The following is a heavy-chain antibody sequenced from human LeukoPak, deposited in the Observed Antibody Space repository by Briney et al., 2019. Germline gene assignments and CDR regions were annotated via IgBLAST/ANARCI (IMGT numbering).Heavy chain of an antibody. CDR3: ARDGRAIVVVPAAPRGYYYGMDV. CDR1: GFTFSSYG. V-gene: IGHV3-21*01. J-gene: IGHJ6*02. CDR2: ISSSSSYI. D-gene: IGHD2-2*01. Sequence: GGSLRLSCAASGFTFSSYGMHWVRQAPGKGLGWVSSISSSSSYIYYADSVKGRFTISRDNAKNSLYLQMNSLRAEDTAVYYCARDGRAIVVVPAAPRGYYYGMDVWGQGTTVTVSS.